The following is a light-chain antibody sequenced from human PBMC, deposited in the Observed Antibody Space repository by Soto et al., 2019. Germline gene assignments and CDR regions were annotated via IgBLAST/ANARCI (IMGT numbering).Light chain of an antibody. CDR3: QRYNSYSEA. CDR2: KAS. J-gene: IGKJ1*01. CDR1: QTISSW. V-gene: IGKV1-5*03. Sequence: EIKMTQSPSTMSGSVGDRVTITCRASQTISSWLAWYQQKPGKAPKLLIYKASTLKSGVPSRCSGSGSGTEFTLTISSLQPDEFATYYCQRYNSYSEAFGQGTKVDIK.